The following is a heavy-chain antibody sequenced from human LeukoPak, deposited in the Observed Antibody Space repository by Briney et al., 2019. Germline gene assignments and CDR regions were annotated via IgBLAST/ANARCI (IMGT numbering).Heavy chain of an antibody. CDR3: ARGGAARLHFQN. CDR2: IYYSGST. J-gene: IGHJ1*01. V-gene: IGHV4-59*01. D-gene: IGHD6-6*01. Sequence: PSETLSLTCTVSGDSISSYYWSWIRQPPGKGLEWIGYIYYSGSTNYNPSLKSRVTISVDTSKNQFSLKLSSGTAADTAVYYCARGGAARLHFQNWGQGTLVTVSS. CDR1: GDSISSYY.